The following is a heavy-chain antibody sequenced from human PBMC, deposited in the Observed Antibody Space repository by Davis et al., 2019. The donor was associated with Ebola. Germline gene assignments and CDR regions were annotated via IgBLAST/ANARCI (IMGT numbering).Heavy chain of an antibody. CDR1: GFTFSDNY. CDR3: ARGDYYDSSGYYYGATFDY. V-gene: IGHV3-11*06. D-gene: IGHD3-22*01. J-gene: IGHJ4*02. CDR2: ISSSSHT. Sequence: GGSLRLSCAASGFTFSDNYMSWIRQAPGKGLEWILYISSSSHTNYADSVKGRFTISRDNAKNSLYLQMNSLRAEDTAVYYCARGDYYDSSGYYYGATFDYWGQGALVTVSS.